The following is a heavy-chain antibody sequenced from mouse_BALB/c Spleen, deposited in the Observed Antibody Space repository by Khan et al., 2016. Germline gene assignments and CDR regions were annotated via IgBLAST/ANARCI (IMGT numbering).Heavy chain of an antibody. CDR3: ARGDGSSYRFAY. D-gene: IGHD1-1*01. V-gene: IGHV9-1*02. CDR2: INTYTGEP. CDR1: GYTFTNYG. Sequence: QIQLVQSGPELKKPGETVKISCKASGYTFTNYGMNWVKQAPGKGLKWMGWINTYTGEPTYADDFKGRFAFSLETSASTAYLQINNLKNEDMATXFYARGDGSSYRFAYWGQGTLVTVSA. J-gene: IGHJ3*01.